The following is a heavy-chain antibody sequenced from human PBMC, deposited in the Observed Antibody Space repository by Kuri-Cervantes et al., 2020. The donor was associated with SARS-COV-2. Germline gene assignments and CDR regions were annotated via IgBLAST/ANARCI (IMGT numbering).Heavy chain of an antibody. CDR3: ARGRNYDFWSGYFHFDY. CDR2: IYHNGST. V-gene: IGHV4-59*12. Sequence: SETLSLTCTVSGGSISSYYWSWIRQPPGKGLEWIGYIYHNGSTYYNPSLKSRVTKSVDRSKNQFSLKLSSVTAADTAVYYCARGRNYDFWSGYFHFDYWGQGTLVTVSS. D-gene: IGHD3-3*01. J-gene: IGHJ4*02. CDR1: GGSISSYY.